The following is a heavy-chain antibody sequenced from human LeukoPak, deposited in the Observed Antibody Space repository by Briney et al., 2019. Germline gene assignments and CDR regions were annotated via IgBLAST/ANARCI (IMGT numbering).Heavy chain of an antibody. D-gene: IGHD3-3*01. CDR1: GYTFTGYY. Sequence: GASVKVSCKASGYTFTGYYMHWVRQAPGQGLEWMGWINPNSGGTNYAQKFQGRVTMTRDTSISTAYMELSRLRSDDTAVYYCARGLIRNVLLFLDHNKFTQDAFDIWGQGTLVTVSS. J-gene: IGHJ3*02. CDR2: INPNSGGT. CDR3: ARGLIRNVLLFLDHNKFTQDAFDI. V-gene: IGHV1-2*02.